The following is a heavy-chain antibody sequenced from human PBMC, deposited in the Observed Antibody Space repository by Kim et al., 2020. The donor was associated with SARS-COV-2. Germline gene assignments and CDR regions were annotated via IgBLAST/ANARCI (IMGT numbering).Heavy chain of an antibody. D-gene: IGHD4-17*01. V-gene: IGHV3-23*01. J-gene: IGHJ6*02. Sequence: AEAVKGRHTSSRDNTKNTLYLQMNSLRADDTAVYYCAKTYGVSCYYYAMDVWGQETTATVSS. CDR3: AKTYGVSCYYYAMDV.